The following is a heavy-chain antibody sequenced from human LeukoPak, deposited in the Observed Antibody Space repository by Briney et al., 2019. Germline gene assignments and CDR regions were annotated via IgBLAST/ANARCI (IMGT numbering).Heavy chain of an antibody. V-gene: IGHV3-7*01. CDR1: GFTFSSYW. D-gene: IGHD5/OR15-5a*01. J-gene: IGHJ3*02. Sequence: PGGSLRLSCAASGFTFSSYWMSWVRQAPGKRLEWVANIKQDGSEKYYVDSVKGRFTISRDNAKNSLYLQMNSLRAEDTAVYYCASLSSLDAFDIWGQGTMVTVSS. CDR3: ASLSSLDAFDI. CDR2: IKQDGSEK.